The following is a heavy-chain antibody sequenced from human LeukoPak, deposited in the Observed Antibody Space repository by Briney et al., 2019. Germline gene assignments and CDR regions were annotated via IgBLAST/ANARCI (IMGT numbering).Heavy chain of an antibody. D-gene: IGHD6-19*01. J-gene: IGHJ5*02. Sequence: SQTLSLTCAISGDSVSSNSAAWNWIRQSPSRGLEWLGRTYYRSKWYNDYAVSVKSRITINPDTSKNQFSLQLNSVTPEDTAVYSGPKKSSPKVPGPPKSGGGYPGRNWFDPGAREPWSPSPQ. CDR3: PKKSSPKVPGPPKSGGGYPGRNWFDP. CDR2: TYYRSKWYN. V-gene: IGHV6-1*01. CDR1: GDSVSSNSAA.